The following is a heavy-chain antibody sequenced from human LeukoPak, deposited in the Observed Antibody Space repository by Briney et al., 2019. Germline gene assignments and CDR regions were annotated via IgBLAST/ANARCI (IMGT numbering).Heavy chain of an antibody. V-gene: IGHV3-23*01. J-gene: IGHJ4*02. CDR1: GLSFSSSA. Sequence: GGSLRLSCTASGLSFSSSAMSWVRQAPGKGLEWVSAISGTGGSTYYADSVKSRFTISRDNSKNTVYLQMNGLRAEDTAVYYCANGKGYFEFWGQGTLVTVSS. CDR2: ISGTGGST. D-gene: IGHD3-9*01. CDR3: ANGKGYFEF.